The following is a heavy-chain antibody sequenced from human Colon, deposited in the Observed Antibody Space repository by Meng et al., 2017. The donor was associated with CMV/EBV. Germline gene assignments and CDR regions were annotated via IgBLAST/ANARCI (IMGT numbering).Heavy chain of an antibody. CDR3: ARKWGGYLDF. CDR2: IYYNGNN. Sequence: LSCGVSGASLSSDGYSWGWIRQPPGKGLELIGYIYYNGNNYYSPSLKSRVTISIDRSKNHLLLNLTSVTAADTAVYYCARKWGGYLDFWGQGTLVTVSS. J-gene: IGHJ4*02. V-gene: IGHV4-30-2*01. D-gene: IGHD1-26*01. CDR1: GASLSSDGYS.